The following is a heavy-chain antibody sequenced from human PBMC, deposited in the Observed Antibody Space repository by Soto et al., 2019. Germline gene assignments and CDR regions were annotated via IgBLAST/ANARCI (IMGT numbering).Heavy chain of an antibody. CDR1: GYTFTSYA. CDR2: INAGNGNT. CDR3: ARAPVLRFFAY. J-gene: IGHJ4*02. V-gene: IGHV1-3*01. Sequence: ASVKVSCKASGYTFTSYATHWVRQAPGQRLEWMGWINAGNGNTKYSQKFQGRVTITRDTSASTAYMELSSLRSEDTAVYYCARAPVLRFFAYWGQGTLVTVSS. D-gene: IGHD4-17*01.